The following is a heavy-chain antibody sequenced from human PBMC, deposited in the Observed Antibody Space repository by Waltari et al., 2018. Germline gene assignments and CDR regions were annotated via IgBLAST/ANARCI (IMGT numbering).Heavy chain of an antibody. J-gene: IGHJ5*02. Sequence: QVQLQESGPGLVKPSGTLSLTCAVSGGSIRSNTWWSWVRQPPGKGLEWIGEIYHSGNTNYSPSLNSRVTVLVDKSKNQFSLKLSSVTAADTAVYWCARGLLVGDYYAWFDPWGQGTLVTVSS. D-gene: IGHD4-17*01. CDR1: GGSIRSNTW. CDR2: IYHSGNT. V-gene: IGHV4-4*01. CDR3: ARGLLVGDYYAWFDP.